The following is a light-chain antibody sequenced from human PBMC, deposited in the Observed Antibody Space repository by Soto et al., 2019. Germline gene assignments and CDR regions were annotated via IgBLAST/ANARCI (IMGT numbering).Light chain of an antibody. CDR1: HDIGNA. V-gene: IGKV1-27*01. Sequence: DLQMTQSPPSLSAYVGDRVIVTCRASHDIGNALAWYQQRPGKSPRLLIYAASTLQPGVSARFSGSGSGTDFTLAISSLRPEDVATYYCQSYNSGPFTFGGGTKVDVK. CDR2: AAS. J-gene: IGKJ4*01. CDR3: QSYNSGPFT.